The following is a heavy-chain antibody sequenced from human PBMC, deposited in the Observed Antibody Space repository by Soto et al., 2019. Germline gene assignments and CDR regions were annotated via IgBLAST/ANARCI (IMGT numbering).Heavy chain of an antibody. CDR3: AYYGGNRGVLDY. Sequence: GASVKVSCKASGYTFTSYAMHWVRQAPGQRLEWMGWINAGNGNTKYSQKFQGRVTITRDTSASTAYIELSSLRSEDTAVYYCAYYGGNRGVLDYWGQGTLVTVSS. D-gene: IGHD4-17*01. CDR2: INAGNGNT. J-gene: IGHJ4*02. CDR1: GYTFTSYA. V-gene: IGHV1-3*01.